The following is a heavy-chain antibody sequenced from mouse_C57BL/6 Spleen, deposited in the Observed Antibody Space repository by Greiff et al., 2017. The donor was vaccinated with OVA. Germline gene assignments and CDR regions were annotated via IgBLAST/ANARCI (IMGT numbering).Heavy chain of an antibody. D-gene: IGHD2-5*01. V-gene: IGHV1-26*01. CDR3: TRFVYSNPFDY. Sequence: VQLQQSGPELVKPGASVKISCKASGYTFTDYYMNWVQQSHGKSLEWIGDINHNNGGTSYNQKLKGKATLTVDKSSSTAYMELRSLTSEASAVYYCTRFVYSNPFDYWGQGTTLTVSS. CDR2: INHNNGGT. J-gene: IGHJ2*01. CDR1: GYTFTDYY.